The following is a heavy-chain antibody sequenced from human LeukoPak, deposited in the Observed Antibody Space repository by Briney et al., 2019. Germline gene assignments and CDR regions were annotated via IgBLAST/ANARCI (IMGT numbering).Heavy chain of an antibody. V-gene: IGHV3-20*04. J-gene: IGHJ4*02. D-gene: IGHD1-26*01. CDR2: INWDGGST. CDR3: ARAHLSGSFGY. Sequence: SGGSLRLSCAASGFIFDDYGMSWVRQAPGKGLEWVSGINWDGGSTSYADSVKGRFTISRDNAKNSLYLQMNSLRAEDTAFYYCARAHLSGSFGYWGQGTLVTVSS. CDR1: GFIFDDYG.